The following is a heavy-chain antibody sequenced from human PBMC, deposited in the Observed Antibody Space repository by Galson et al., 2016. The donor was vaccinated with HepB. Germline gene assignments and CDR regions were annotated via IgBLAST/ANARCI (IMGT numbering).Heavy chain of an antibody. CDR3: AKGQARPKGPLDWVGGSNYFDY. D-gene: IGHD1-26*01. CDR1: GFTFSSYA. CDR2: ISGSGGRT. Sequence: SCAVSGFTFSSYAMSWVRQAPGKGLEWVSIISGSGGRTYYADSVKGRFAISRDNSKNTLYLQMNSLRAEDTAVYYCAKGQARPKGPLDWVGGSNYFDYWGQGTLVTVSS. J-gene: IGHJ4*02. V-gene: IGHV3-23*01.